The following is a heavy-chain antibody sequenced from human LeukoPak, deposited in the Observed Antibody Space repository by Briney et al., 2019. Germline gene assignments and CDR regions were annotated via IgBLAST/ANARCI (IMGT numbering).Heavy chain of an antibody. Sequence: SVKVSCKATGCTFTRSPMQWVRQARGQRLEWIGWIAVGSGNTNYAQKFQERVTFTRDMSTSTAYMELSSLRSEDTAVYYCAATGGDYDFWSGYPSSNWGQGTLVTVSS. CDR3: AATGGDYDFWSGYPSSN. V-gene: IGHV1-58*02. CDR2: IAVGSGNT. CDR1: GCTFTRSP. D-gene: IGHD3-3*01. J-gene: IGHJ4*02.